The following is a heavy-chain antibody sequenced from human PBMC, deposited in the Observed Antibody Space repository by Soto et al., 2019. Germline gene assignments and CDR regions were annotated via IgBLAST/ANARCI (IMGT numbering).Heavy chain of an antibody. Sequence: QVQLVQSGAEVKKPGSSVKVSCKASGGTFSSYAISWVRQAPGQGLEWMGGIIPISETTNYAQKFQGRVTITADESKGKAYMELSSLRSEETAVYYCARSQGSSTSLEIYYYYYYGMDVWGQGTTVTVSS. CDR2: IIPISETT. D-gene: IGHD2-2*01. V-gene: IGHV1-69*01. CDR1: GGTFSSYA. CDR3: ARSQGSSTSLEIYYYYYYGMDV. J-gene: IGHJ6*02.